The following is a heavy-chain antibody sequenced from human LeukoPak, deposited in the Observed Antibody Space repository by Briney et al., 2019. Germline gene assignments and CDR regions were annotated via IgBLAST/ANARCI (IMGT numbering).Heavy chain of an antibody. Sequence: PGGSLRPSCAASGFTFSDYYMSWIRQAPGKGLEWVSYISSSGSTIYYADSVKGRFTIPRDNAKNSLYLQMNSLRAEDTAVYYCARRDYYGSGSSHHYYMDVWGKGTTVTVSS. CDR2: ISSSGSTI. D-gene: IGHD3-10*01. J-gene: IGHJ6*03. V-gene: IGHV3-11*01. CDR3: ARRDYYGSGSSHHYYMDV. CDR1: GFTFSDYY.